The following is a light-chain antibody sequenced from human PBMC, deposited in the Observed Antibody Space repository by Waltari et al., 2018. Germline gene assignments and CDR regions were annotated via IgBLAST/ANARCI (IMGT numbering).Light chain of an antibody. V-gene: IGKV3-20*01. J-gene: IGKJ1*01. CDR1: QSVSKY. CDR3: QHYVRLPAT. CDR2: HAS. Sequence: EIVLTQSPGTLSLSPGERVTLSCRASQSVSKYLAWYQQRPGQAPRLLLYHASTRATGIPDSFSGSGSGTDFSLTISRLEPEDFAVYYCQHYVRLPATFGQGTRVEIK.